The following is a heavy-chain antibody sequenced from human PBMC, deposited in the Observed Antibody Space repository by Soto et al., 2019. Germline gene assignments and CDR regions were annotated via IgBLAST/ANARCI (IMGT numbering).Heavy chain of an antibody. V-gene: IGHV4-31*03. CDR2: IYYSGST. J-gene: IGHJ4*02. CDR3: ARVGGGYSYGQGYYFDD. Sequence: PSETLSLTCTVSGGSISSGGYYWSWIRQHPGKGLEWIGYIYYSGSTYYNPSLKSRVTIPVDTSKNQFSLKLSSVTAADTAVYYCARVGGGYSYGQGYYFDDWGQGTLVTISS. CDR1: GGSISSGGYY. D-gene: IGHD5-18*01.